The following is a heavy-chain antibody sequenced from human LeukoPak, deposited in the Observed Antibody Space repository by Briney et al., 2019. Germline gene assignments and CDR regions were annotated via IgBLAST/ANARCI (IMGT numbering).Heavy chain of an antibody. CDR3: ARWKIVVVVAATYNWFDP. CDR1: GFTFSSYA. Sequence: GRSLRLSCAASGFTFSSYAMHWVRRAPGKGLEWVAVISYDGSNKYYADSVKGRFTISRDNSKNTLYLQMNSLRAEDTAVYYCARWKIVVVVAATYNWFDPWGQGTLVTVSS. J-gene: IGHJ5*02. CDR2: ISYDGSNK. D-gene: IGHD2-15*01. V-gene: IGHV3-30*04.